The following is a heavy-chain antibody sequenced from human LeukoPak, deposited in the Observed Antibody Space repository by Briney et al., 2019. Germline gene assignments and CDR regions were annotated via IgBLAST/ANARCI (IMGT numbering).Heavy chain of an antibody. CDR1: GYTFTSYG. J-gene: IGHJ3*02. D-gene: IGHD3-22*01. Sequence: ASVKVSCRASGYTFTSYGISWVRQAPGQGLEWMGWISAYNGNTNYAQKLQGRVTMTTDASTSTAYMELRSLRSDGTAVYYCARESAYYYDSSGYYSLAFDIWGQGTMVTVSS. V-gene: IGHV1-18*01. CDR3: ARESAYYYDSSGYYSLAFDI. CDR2: ISAYNGNT.